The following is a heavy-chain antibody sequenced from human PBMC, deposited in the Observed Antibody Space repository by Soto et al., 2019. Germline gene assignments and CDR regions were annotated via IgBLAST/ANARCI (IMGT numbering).Heavy chain of an antibody. CDR2: IYWDDDK. CDR1: GFSLTTSGVG. D-gene: IGHD3-3*01. CDR3: AHRVLRTVFGLVTTTAIFFDF. Sequence: QITLNESGPTVVRPTETLTLTCRFSGFSLTTSGVGVGWIRQSPGKAPEWLALIYWDDDKRYSASLTSRLTITKDTSKNQVVLTVSDLDPTDTATYYCAHRVLRTVFGLVTTTAIFFDFWGPGTPVAVSS. J-gene: IGHJ4*02. V-gene: IGHV2-5*02.